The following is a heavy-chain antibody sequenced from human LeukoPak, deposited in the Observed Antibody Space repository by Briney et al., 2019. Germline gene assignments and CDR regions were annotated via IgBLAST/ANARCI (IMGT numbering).Heavy chain of an antibody. CDR2: IYPGDSDT. D-gene: IGHD1-14*01. V-gene: IGHV5-51*01. J-gene: IGHJ3*02. Sequence: PGKSLKISCKASGYSFTSYWIGWVGQMPGKGLEWMGIIYPGDSDTRYSPSFQCQVTISADKSISTAYLQWSSLKASDTAMYYCARPIEPHWSQDAFDIWGQGTMVTVSS. CDR3: ARPIEPHWSQDAFDI. CDR1: GYSFTSYW.